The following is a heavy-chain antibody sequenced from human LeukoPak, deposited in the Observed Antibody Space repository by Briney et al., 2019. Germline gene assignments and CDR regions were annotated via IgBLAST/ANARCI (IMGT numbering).Heavy chain of an antibody. J-gene: IGHJ3*02. CDR3: ASYHGSYYAFDI. D-gene: IGHD1-26*01. CDR1: GGTFSSYA. Sequence: SCKASGGTFSSYAMHWVRQAPGKGLEWVAVISYDGSNKYYADSVKGRFTISRDNSKNTLYLQMNSLRAEDTAVYYCASYHGSYYAFDIWGQGTMVTVSS. V-gene: IGHV3-30-3*01. CDR2: ISYDGSNK.